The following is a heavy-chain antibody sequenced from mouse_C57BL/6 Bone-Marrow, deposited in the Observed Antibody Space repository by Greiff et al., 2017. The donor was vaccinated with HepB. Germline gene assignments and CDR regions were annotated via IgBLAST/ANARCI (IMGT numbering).Heavy chain of an antibody. CDR3: ARKDYGSRGAMDY. D-gene: IGHD1-1*01. CDR1: GYTFTSYG. J-gene: IGHJ4*01. Sequence: QVQLKQSGAELARPGASVKLSCKASGYTFTSYGISWVKQRTGQGLEWIGEIYPRSGNTYYNEKFKGKATLTADKSSSTAYMELRSLTSEDPAVYFCARKDYGSRGAMDYWGQGTSVTVSS. CDR2: IYPRSGNT. V-gene: IGHV1-81*01.